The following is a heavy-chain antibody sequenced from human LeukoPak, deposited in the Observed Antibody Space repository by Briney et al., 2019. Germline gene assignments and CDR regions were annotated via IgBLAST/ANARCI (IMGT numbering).Heavy chain of an antibody. J-gene: IGHJ4*02. V-gene: IGHV4-59*08. CDR2: IYYSGST. Sequence: PSETLSLTCTVSGGSISSYYWSWIRQPPGKGLEWIGYIYYSGSTNYNPSLKSRVTISVDTSKNQFSLKLSSVTAADTAVYYCAAYSSSWQQSFWGQGTLVTASS. CDR1: GGSISSYY. CDR3: AAYSSSWQQSF. D-gene: IGHD6-13*01.